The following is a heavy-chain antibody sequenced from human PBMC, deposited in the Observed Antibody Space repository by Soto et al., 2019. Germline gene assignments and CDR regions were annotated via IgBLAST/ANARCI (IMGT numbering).Heavy chain of an antibody. D-gene: IGHD6-19*01. Sequence: KPSETLSLTCGVYGGSFSGYYWIWIRQPPGKGLEWIGEINHSGVFNYNTSLKSRVTISVDTSKKTFSLKLSSVTAADTAVYYCARGRVAVALRGYYYGMDVWGQGTTVTVSS. CDR3: ARGRVAVALRGYYYGMDV. CDR1: GGSFSGYY. CDR2: INHSGVF. J-gene: IGHJ6*02. V-gene: IGHV4-34*01.